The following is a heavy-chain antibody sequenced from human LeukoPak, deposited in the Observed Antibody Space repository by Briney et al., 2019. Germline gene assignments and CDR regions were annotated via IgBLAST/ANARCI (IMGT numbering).Heavy chain of an antibody. V-gene: IGHV4-4*07. D-gene: IGHD1-20*01. Sequence: SETLSLTCNVSGGSISNYYWNWIRQPAGKGLEWIGRFYARGNTNYNPSLKSRVTMSVDTSKNQLSLKLTSVTAADTAVYYCARELITKADAFDIWGQGTMVTVSS. CDR2: FYARGNT. CDR1: GGSISNYY. J-gene: IGHJ3*02. CDR3: ARELITKADAFDI.